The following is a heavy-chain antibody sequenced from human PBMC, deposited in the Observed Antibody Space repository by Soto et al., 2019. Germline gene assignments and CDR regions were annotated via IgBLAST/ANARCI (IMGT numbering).Heavy chain of an antibody. CDR3: VKDYTGNWYFDL. Sequence: EVQLVESGGGLVQPGRSLRLSCAASGFTIDDYPMHWVRQVPGKGLEWVSGISWNNVIIGYADSVRGRFTISRDNAKKSLNLQMNSLRVEDTALYYCVKDYTGNWYFDLWGRGTLVTVSS. CDR1: GFTIDDYP. D-gene: IGHD2-2*02. CDR2: ISWNNVII. J-gene: IGHJ2*01. V-gene: IGHV3-9*01.